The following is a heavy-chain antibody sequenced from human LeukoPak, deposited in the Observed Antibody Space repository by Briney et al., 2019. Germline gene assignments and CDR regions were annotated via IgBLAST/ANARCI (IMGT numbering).Heavy chain of an antibody. CDR1: GFTFSSYE. J-gene: IGHJ4*02. CDR2: ISSSSSYI. CDR3: ARARLWFGELSTRAPFDY. Sequence: GGSLRLSCAASGFTFSSYEMNWVRQAPGKGLEWVSSISSSSSYIYYADSVKGRFTISRDNAKNSLYLQMNSLRAEDTAVYYCARARLWFGELSTRAPFDYWGQGTLVTVSS. V-gene: IGHV3-21*01. D-gene: IGHD3-10*01.